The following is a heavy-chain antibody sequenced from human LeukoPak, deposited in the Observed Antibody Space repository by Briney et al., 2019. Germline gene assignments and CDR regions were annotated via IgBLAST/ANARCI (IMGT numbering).Heavy chain of an antibody. CDR1: GYTFTCYY. D-gene: IGHD6-19*01. Sequence: ASVKVSCKASGYTFTCYYMHWVRQAPGQGLEWMGRINHNSGGTNCAQKFQGRVTMTRDTSISTAYMELSRLRSDDTAVYYCARSASIAVAGEPDYWGQGTLVTVSS. CDR2: INHNSGGT. J-gene: IGHJ4*02. CDR3: ARSASIAVAGEPDY. V-gene: IGHV1-2*06.